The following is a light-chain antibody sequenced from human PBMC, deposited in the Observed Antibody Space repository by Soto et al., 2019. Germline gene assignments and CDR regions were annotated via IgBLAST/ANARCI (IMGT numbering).Light chain of an antibody. CDR3: QQRSKWPRL. CDR1: QSVTTY. V-gene: IGKV3-11*01. CDR2: DAS. Sequence: EIVLTQSPDTLSLSPGERATLSCRASQSVTTYLAWYQQKPGQAPRLLIYDASKRATGVPARFSGSGSGTDVTLTISGQESEDFAVYYCQQRSKWPRLFGGGTKVEIK. J-gene: IGKJ4*02.